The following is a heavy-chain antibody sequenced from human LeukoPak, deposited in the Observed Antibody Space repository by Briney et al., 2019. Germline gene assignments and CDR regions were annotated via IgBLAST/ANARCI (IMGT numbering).Heavy chain of an antibody. CDR3: TTPGGSGQGYFDY. V-gene: IGHV3-15*01. CDR1: GFAFANAW. Sequence: GGSLRLSCAASGFAFANAWMTWVRQAPGKGLEWLGRIKSKTDGGTIDYAAPVGGRFTISRDDLKNTLYLQMNSLKTEDTAVYYCTTPGGSGQGYFDYWGQGTLVTVSS. D-gene: IGHD3-16*01. CDR2: IKSKTDGGTI. J-gene: IGHJ4*02.